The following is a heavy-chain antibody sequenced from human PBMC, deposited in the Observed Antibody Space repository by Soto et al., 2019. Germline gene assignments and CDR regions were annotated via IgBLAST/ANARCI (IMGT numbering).Heavy chain of an antibody. CDR3: ARSNWYSEY. V-gene: IGHV4-59*11. Sequence: QVQLQESGPGLVKPSETLSLTCTVSGGSINNHYWSWIRQPPGKGLEWIGYIYYTGSTNYHPSLKSRVTISVDTSKNQFSLNLTSLTAADTAIYYCARSNWYSEYWGQGTLVTVSS. D-gene: IGHD7-27*01. CDR2: IYYTGST. CDR1: GGSINNHY. J-gene: IGHJ4*02.